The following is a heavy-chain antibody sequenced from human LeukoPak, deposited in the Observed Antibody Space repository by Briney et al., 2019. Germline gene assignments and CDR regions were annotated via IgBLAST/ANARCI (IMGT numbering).Heavy chain of an antibody. J-gene: IGHJ4*02. D-gene: IGHD5-24*01. V-gene: IGHV4-61*02. CDR2: ISASGST. CDR3: ARKQRWLQSLDY. CDR1: GGSISSGSYY. Sequence: PSETLSLTCTVSGGSISSGSYYWSWIRQPAGKGLERIGRISASGSTNYNPSLKSRVTISVNTSKNQFSLKLSSVTATDTAVYYCARKQRWLQSLDYWGQGTLVTVSS.